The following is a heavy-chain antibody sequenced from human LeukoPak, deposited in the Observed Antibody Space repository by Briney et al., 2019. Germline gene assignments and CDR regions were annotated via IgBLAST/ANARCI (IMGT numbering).Heavy chain of an antibody. Sequence: PSETLSLTCTVSGGSISSYYWSWIRQPPGKGLEWIGYISYSGSTNYNPSLKSRVTISVDTSKNQFSLKLSSVTAADTAVYYCARVGYSSGWYARVWDYWGQGTLVTVSS. CDR2: ISYSGST. D-gene: IGHD6-19*01. V-gene: IGHV4-59*12. CDR3: ARVGYSSGWYARVWDY. CDR1: GGSISSYY. J-gene: IGHJ4*02.